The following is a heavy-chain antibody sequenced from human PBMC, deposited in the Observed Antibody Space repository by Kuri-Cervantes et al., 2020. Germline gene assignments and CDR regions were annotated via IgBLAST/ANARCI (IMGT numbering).Heavy chain of an antibody. CDR3: VRDRELSILRYCDRFLSAFDP. J-gene: IGHJ5*02. Sequence: HTCAASGFTLSSYGINWVRPGPGKGLEWVVVIWYDGSNKYYANSVKGRFTISRDNSKNTLYLQMNSLRAEHTAVYYCVRDRELSILRYCDRFLSAFDPWGQGALVTVSS. D-gene: IGHD3-9*01. V-gene: IGHV3-33*01. CDR1: GFTLSSYG. CDR2: IWYDGSNK.